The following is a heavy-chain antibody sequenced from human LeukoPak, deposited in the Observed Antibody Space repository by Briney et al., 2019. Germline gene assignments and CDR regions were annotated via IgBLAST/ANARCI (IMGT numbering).Heavy chain of an antibody. CDR1: GFTFSSYA. Sequence: PGRSLRLSCAASGFTFSSYAMHWVRQAPGKGLEWVAVISYDGSNKYYADSVKGRFTIPRDNSKNTLYLQMNSLRAEDTAVYYCAREILWFGLDYWGQGTLVTVSS. D-gene: IGHD3-10*01. V-gene: IGHV3-30*04. CDR2: ISYDGSNK. CDR3: AREILWFGLDY. J-gene: IGHJ4*02.